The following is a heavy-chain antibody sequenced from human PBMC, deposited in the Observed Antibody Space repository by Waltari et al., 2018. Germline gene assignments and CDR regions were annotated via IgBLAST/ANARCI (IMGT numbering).Heavy chain of an antibody. Sequence: EVQLVQSGAEVKKPGATMKISCKASGYTFTDYYMHWVQQAPGKGLEWMGRVDPEDGETKYAGKFQGRVTITADTSTDTAYMELSSLRSEDTAVYYCATALGRYSGGHWGQGTLVTVSS. CDR2: VDPEDGET. CDR3: ATALGRYSGGH. J-gene: IGHJ4*02. D-gene: IGHD1-26*01. CDR1: GYTFTDYY. V-gene: IGHV1-69-2*01.